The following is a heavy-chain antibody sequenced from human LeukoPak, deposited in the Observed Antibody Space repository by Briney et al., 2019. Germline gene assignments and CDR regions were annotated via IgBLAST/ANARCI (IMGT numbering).Heavy chain of an antibody. CDR2: IYYSGST. CDR1: GGSISSSSYY. J-gene: IGHJ4*02. D-gene: IGHD1-1*01. V-gene: IGHV4-61*01. CDR3: AREVLSGGFDY. Sequence: SETLSLTCTVSGGSISSSSYYWGWIRQPPGKGLEWIGYIYYSGSTNYNPSLKSRVTISVDTSKNQFSLKLSSVTAADTAVYYCAREVLSGGFDYWGQGTLVTVSS.